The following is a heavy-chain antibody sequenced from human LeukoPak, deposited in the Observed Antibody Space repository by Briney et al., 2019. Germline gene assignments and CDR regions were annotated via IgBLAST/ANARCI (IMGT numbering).Heavy chain of an antibody. Sequence: GASVKVSCKASGYTFTSYGISWVRQAPGQGLEWMGGISAYNGNTNYAQKLQGRVTMTTDTSTSTAYMELRSLRSDDTAVYYCARGENYYDSSGYYRSGAFDIWGQGTMVTVSS. V-gene: IGHV1-18*01. CDR3: ARGENYYDSSGYYRSGAFDI. D-gene: IGHD3-22*01. J-gene: IGHJ3*02. CDR2: ISAYNGNT. CDR1: GYTFTSYG.